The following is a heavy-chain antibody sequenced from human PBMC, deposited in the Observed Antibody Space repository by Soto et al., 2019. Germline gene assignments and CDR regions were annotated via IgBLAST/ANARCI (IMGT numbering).Heavy chain of an antibody. J-gene: IGHJ6*02. Sequence: PGGSLRLSFAASGFTFSSYSMHWVRQAPGKGLEWVAVISYDGSNKYYADSVKGRFTISRDNSKNTLYLQMNSLRAEDTAVYYCARPDHSSSWFRYYYGMDVWGQGTTVTVSS. D-gene: IGHD6-13*01. CDR3: ARPDHSSSWFRYYYGMDV. V-gene: IGHV3-30-3*01. CDR1: GFTFSSYS. CDR2: ISYDGSNK.